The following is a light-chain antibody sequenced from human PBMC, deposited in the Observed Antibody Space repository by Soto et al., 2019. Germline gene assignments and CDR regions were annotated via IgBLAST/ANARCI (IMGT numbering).Light chain of an antibody. CDR3: QQYKSYWT. J-gene: IGKJ1*01. Sequence: IQLTQSPSSLSASVGDRVTITCRASQGIRSFLAWYQQKPGKAPNLLIYAASSLQSGVPSRFSGSGSGTEFTLTISSLQPDDFATYYCQQYKSYWTFGQGTKVDIK. V-gene: IGKV1-9*01. CDR1: QGIRSF. CDR2: AAS.